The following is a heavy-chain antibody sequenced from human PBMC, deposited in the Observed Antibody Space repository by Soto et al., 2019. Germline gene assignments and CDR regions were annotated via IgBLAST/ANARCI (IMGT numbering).Heavy chain of an antibody. CDR1: GFTFSSYE. CDR2: ISSSGSTI. CDR3: AKYRRGNIVLMVYARSYYFDY. Sequence: GGSLRLSCAASGFTFSSYEMNWVRQAPGKGLEWVSYISSSGSTIYYADSVKGRFTISRDNAKNSLYLQMNSLRAEDTAVYYCAKYRRGNIVLMVYARSYYFDYWGQGTLVTVSS. D-gene: IGHD2-8*01. V-gene: IGHV3-48*03. J-gene: IGHJ4*02.